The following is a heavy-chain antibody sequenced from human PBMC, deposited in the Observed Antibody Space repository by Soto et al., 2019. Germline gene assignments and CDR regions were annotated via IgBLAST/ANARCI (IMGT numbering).Heavy chain of an antibody. Sequence: QITLKESGPTLVKPTQTLTLTCTFSGFSLSTSGVGVGWIRQPPGKALEWLALIYWDDDKRYSPSLKSRLTTTKDTSKNQVVLTMTNMDPVDTAPYYCAHRQTTVSWGTFDYWGQGTLVTVSS. CDR2: IYWDDDK. CDR1: GFSLSTSGVG. V-gene: IGHV2-5*02. D-gene: IGHD4-4*01. CDR3: AHRQTTVSWGTFDY. J-gene: IGHJ4*02.